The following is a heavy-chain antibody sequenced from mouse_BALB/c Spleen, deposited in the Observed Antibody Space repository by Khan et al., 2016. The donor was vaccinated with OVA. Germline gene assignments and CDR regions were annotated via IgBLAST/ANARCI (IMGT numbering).Heavy chain of an antibody. D-gene: IGHD1-1*01. Sequence: EVELVESGGDLVKPGGSLKLSCAASGFTFSTYGMSWVRQTPDKRLEWVATVSTGGSYTYYPDSVKGRFTISRDNAKNTLYLQMSGLKSEDTAMFYCTRLAYYYDSEGFAYWGQGTLGTVPA. J-gene: IGHJ3*01. V-gene: IGHV5-6*01. CDR2: VSTGGSYT. CDR3: TRLAYYYDSEGFAY. CDR1: GFTFSTYG.